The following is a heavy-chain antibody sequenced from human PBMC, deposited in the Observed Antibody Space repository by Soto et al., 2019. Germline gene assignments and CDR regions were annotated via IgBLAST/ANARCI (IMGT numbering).Heavy chain of an antibody. D-gene: IGHD6-19*01. CDR2: IKNKIDGGTT. CDR3: TSSYSSGGAFDY. V-gene: IGHV3-15*07. J-gene: IGHJ4*02. CDR1: GFTFTYAW. Sequence: PGGSLRLSCAASGFTFTYAWMHWVRQAPGKGLEWVGRIKNKIDGGTTDYAAPVEGRFSISRDDSKNTLYLQMNSLETEDTAVYYCTSSYSSGGAFDYWGRGTLVTVSS.